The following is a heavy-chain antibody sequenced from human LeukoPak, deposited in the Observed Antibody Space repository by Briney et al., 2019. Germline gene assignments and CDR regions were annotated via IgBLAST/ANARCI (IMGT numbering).Heavy chain of an antibody. V-gene: IGHV3-74*01. Sequence: PGGSLRLSCAASGFTFSNYWMHWVRQAPGKGLVWVSRIYTDGSSTNYADSVKGRFTISRDNAKNTLYLQMNSLRAEDTAEYYCARGEGYSPFDYWGQGTLVTVSS. J-gene: IGHJ4*02. D-gene: IGHD2-15*01. CDR2: IYTDGSST. CDR3: ARGEGYSPFDY. CDR1: GFTFSNYW.